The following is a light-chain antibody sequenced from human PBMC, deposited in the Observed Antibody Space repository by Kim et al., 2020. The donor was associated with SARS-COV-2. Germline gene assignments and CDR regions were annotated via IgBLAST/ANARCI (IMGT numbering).Light chain of an antibody. Sequence: QPASISCKSSQSLLYSDGKTYLFWFLQRPGQSPQPLIYEVSSRFSGVPDRFSGTGSGTDFTLKISRVEADDVGVYYCMQGMHLWTFGQGTKVDIK. V-gene: IGKV2-29*02. J-gene: IGKJ1*01. CDR3: MQGMHLWT. CDR1: QSLLYSDGKTY. CDR2: EVS.